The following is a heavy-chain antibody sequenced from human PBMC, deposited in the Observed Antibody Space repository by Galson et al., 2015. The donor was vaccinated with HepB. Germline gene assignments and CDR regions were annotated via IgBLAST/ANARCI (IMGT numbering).Heavy chain of an antibody. D-gene: IGHD4-17*01. CDR3: ARAQGDYGDPNGVDY. CDR1: GFTFSSYA. V-gene: IGHV3-30-3*01. Sequence: SLRLSCAASGFTFSSYALHWVRQAPGKGLEWVAVISYDGSNKYYADSVKGRFTISRDNSKNTLYLQMNSLRAEDTAVYYCARAQGDYGDPNGVDYWGQGTLVTVSS. CDR2: ISYDGSNK. J-gene: IGHJ4*02.